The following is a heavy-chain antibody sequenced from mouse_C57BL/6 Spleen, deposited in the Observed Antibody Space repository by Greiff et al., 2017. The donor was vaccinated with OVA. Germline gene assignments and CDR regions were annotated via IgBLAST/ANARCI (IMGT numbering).Heavy chain of an antibody. CDR1: GYTFTDYY. CDR3: ATYSNYWYFDV. V-gene: IGHV1-26*01. Sequence: EVQLQQSGPELVKPGASVKISCKASGYTFTDYYMNWVKQSHGKSLEWIGDINPNNGGTSYNQKFKGKATLTVDKSSSTAYMELRSLTSEDSAVYYCATYSNYWYFDVWGTGTTVTVSS. D-gene: IGHD2-5*01. CDR2: INPNNGGT. J-gene: IGHJ1*03.